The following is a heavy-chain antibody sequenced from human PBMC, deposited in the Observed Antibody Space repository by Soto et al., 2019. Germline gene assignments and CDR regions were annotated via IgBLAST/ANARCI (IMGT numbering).Heavy chain of an antibody. CDR3: ARQVVDGTVARTGSFDY. CDR2: FYYSGST. V-gene: IGHV4-39*01. CDR1: GGSISSTSYY. J-gene: IGHJ4*02. D-gene: IGHD6-19*01. Sequence: PSETLSLTCTVSGGSISSTSYYWVWIRQPPGKGLEWIGSFYYSGSTYYNPSLKSRVTISVDTSENQFSLKLSSVTAADTAVYYCARQVVDGTVARTGSFDYWGQGPLVTLSS.